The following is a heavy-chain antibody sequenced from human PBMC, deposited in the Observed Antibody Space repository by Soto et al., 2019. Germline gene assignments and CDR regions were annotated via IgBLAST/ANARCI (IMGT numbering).Heavy chain of an antibody. D-gene: IGHD3-10*01. Sequence: SQTLSLTCAISGDSVSSNSAAWNWIRQSLSRGLEWLGRTYYRSKWYNDYAVSVKSRITINPDTSKNQFSLQLNSVTPEDTAVYYCAREGVRGALNWFDPWGQGTLVTVSS. CDR1: GDSVSSNSAA. CDR2: TYYRSKWYN. J-gene: IGHJ5*02. CDR3: AREGVRGALNWFDP. V-gene: IGHV6-1*01.